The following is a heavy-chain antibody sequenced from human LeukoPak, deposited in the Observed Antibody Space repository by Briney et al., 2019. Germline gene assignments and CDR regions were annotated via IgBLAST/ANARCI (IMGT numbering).Heavy chain of an antibody. CDR2: IDPKSGGT. D-gene: IGHD6-25*01. CDR3: ARDQAASYYYYYYMDV. Sequence: ASVKVSCKASGYTFTGYYLHWVRQAPGQGREWMGWIDPKSGGTKIAQNFQGRVTMTRDTSISTAYMELSRLRSDDTAVYYCARDQAASYYYYYYMDVWGKGTTVTVSS. V-gene: IGHV1-2*02. CDR1: GYTFTGYY. J-gene: IGHJ6*03.